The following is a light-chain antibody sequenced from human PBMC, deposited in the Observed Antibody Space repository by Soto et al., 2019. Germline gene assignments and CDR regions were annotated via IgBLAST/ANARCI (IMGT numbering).Light chain of an antibody. V-gene: IGKV3-15*01. CDR2: AAS. CDR1: QSVSSN. CDR3: QQYNSWPRT. J-gene: IGKJ1*01. Sequence: IVMTQSPATLSVSPGERATLSCRASQSVSSNLAWYQHKPGQAPRLLIYAASTMATGFPARFSGSGSGTEFTLTISSLQSEDFAVYYCQQYNSWPRTFGQGTKVEIK.